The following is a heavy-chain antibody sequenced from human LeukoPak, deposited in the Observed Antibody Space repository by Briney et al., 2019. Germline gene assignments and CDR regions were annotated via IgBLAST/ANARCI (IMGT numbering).Heavy chain of an antibody. Sequence: PGGSLRLSCAASGFTFSSYSMNWVRQAPGKGLEWVSYISSSSSTIYNADSVKGRFTISRDNAKNSLYLQMNSLRAEDTAVYYCARDGYGWFDPWGQGTLVTVSS. D-gene: IGHD5-18*01. CDR1: GFTFSSYS. V-gene: IGHV3-48*01. CDR2: ISSSSSTI. CDR3: ARDGYGWFDP. J-gene: IGHJ5*02.